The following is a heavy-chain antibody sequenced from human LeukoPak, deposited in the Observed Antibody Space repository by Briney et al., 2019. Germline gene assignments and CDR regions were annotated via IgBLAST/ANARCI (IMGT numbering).Heavy chain of an antibody. V-gene: IGHV3-20*04. CDR3: ARGYSGYDRDPYYFDY. D-gene: IGHD5-12*01. J-gene: IGHJ4*02. Sequence: PGESLRLSCAASGFTFDDYGMSWVRQAPGKGLEWVSGINWNGGSTGYADSVKGRFTISRDNAKNSLYLQMNSLRAEDTALYYCARGYSGYDRDPYYFDYWGQGTLVTVSS. CDR2: INWNGGST. CDR1: GFTFDDYG.